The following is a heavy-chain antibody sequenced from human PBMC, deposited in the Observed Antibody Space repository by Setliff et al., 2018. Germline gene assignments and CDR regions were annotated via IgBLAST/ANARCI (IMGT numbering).Heavy chain of an antibody. CDR1: GFTFSRYG. V-gene: IGHV3-23*01. D-gene: IGHD3-9*01. CDR3: AKDSPILTA. Sequence: GGSLRLSCAASGFTFSRYGMSWVRQAPGKGLEWVSATDGSGGGTYYANSVKGRFTISRDNSKNTLYLQMNSLRAEDTAVYYCAKDSPILTAWGQGTLVTVSS. J-gene: IGHJ4*02. CDR2: TDGSGGGT.